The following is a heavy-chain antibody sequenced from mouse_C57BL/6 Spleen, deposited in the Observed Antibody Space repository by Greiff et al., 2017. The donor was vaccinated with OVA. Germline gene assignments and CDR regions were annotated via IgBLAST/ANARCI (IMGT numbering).Heavy chain of an antibody. V-gene: IGHV1-55*01. D-gene: IGHD2-2*01. CDR2: IYPGSGST. J-gene: IGHJ4*01. Sequence: QVQLQQPGAELVKPGASVKMSCTASGYTFTSYWITWVKQRPGQGLEWIGDIYPGSGSTTYNEKLKSKATLTVDTTSSTSYMQLISLTTEDSAVYYCARGGGYPDYYAMDYWGQGTSVTVSS. CDR3: ARGGGYPDYYAMDY. CDR1: GYTFTSYW.